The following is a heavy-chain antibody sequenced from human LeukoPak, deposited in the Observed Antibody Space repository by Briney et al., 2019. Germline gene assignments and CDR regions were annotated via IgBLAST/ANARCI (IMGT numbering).Heavy chain of an antibody. J-gene: IGHJ4*02. CDR2: IYSGGST. Sequence: PGGSLRLSCAASGVIVSNYHMSWVRQAPGQGLEWVSVIYSGGSTYYADSVKGRFTISRDDSKNTLHLQMDSLRAEDTAVYYCARGGDAYNPFDYWGQGTLVAVSS. V-gene: IGHV3-66*02. CDR3: ARGGDAYNPFDY. D-gene: IGHD5-24*01. CDR1: GVIVSNYH.